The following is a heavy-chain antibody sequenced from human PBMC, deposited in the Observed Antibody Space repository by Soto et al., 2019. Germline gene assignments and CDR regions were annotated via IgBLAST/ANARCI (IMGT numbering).Heavy chain of an antibody. CDR3: AKVFSLTYNYWYGMDV. V-gene: IGHV3-23*01. CDR1: GFTFDTYA. Sequence: EMQLLESGGGFVQPGGSLRLSCAGSGFTFDTYAMIWVRQVPGKGLGWVSGISPNADRTYYADSVKGRFTISRDNSKNMLYMEMNSLRAEDTALYYCAKVFSLTYNYWYGMDVWGQGAAVTVSS. CDR2: ISPNADRT. J-gene: IGHJ6*02. D-gene: IGHD1-20*01.